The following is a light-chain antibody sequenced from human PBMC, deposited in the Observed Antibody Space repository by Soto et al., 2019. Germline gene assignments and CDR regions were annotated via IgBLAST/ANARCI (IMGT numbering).Light chain of an antibody. J-gene: IGLJ2*01. CDR1: SSDVGGYNY. Sequence: QSALTQPASASGSPGQSITISCTGTSSDVGGYNYVSWYQQHPGKAPKLMIFEVSDRPSGVSNRFSGSKSGNTASLTISGLQAEDEADYYCSSYVSSNTLVFGGGTKLTVL. V-gene: IGLV2-14*01. CDR2: EVS. CDR3: SSYVSSNTLV.